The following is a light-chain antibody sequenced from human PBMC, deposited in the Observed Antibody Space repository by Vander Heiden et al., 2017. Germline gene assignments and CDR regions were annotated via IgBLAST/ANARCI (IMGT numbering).Light chain of an antibody. V-gene: IGLV2-14*03. CDR3: SSYTSSNTLV. CDR2: DVT. Sequence: QSALTHPASVSGSPGQSIPISCTGTSSYVGAYNYASWYQQHPGKAPKLIIYDVTNRPAGVSNRFSGSKSGNTASLTTAGLQAEDEADYYCSSYTSSNTLVFGTGTKVTVL. CDR1: SSYVGAYNY. J-gene: IGLJ1*01.